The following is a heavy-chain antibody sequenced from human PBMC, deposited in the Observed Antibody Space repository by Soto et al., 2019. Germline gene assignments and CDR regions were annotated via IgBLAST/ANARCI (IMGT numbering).Heavy chain of an antibody. CDR1: GFSLNTRGMS. CDR2: IDWDDDK. D-gene: IGHD2-21*02. CDR3: ARTRKTRLPFDS. J-gene: IGHJ4*02. Sequence: SGPTLVNPTQTITLTCTFSGFSLNTRGMSVSWIRRPPGKALEWLARIDWDDDKYYSPSLETRLTISKDSSKNEVVLTLTETDPVDTATYYCARTRKTRLPFDSWGQGTLVTVSS. V-gene: IGHV2-70*11.